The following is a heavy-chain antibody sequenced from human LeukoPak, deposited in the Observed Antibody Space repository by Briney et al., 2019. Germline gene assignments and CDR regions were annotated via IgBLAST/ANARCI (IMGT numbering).Heavy chain of an antibody. V-gene: IGHV3-30-3*01. Sequence: GGSLRLSCATSGFSFDHFSMYWVRQAPGKGLEWVTVISYDGTTKHYADSVKGRFTVSRDNSKKTLYLQLNNLRVEDTAVYYCTGGGSWAYSSTLDFWGQGTLVTVS. CDR2: ISYDGTTK. D-gene: IGHD2-2*01. CDR1: GFSFDHFS. CDR3: TGGGSWAYSSTLDF. J-gene: IGHJ4*02.